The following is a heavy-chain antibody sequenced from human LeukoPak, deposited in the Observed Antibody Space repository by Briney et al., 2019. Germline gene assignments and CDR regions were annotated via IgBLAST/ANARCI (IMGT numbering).Heavy chain of an antibody. CDR3: IRTYRSSWYDGFDI. D-gene: IGHD6-13*01. V-gene: IGHV3-49*04. CDR1: GGSISSYC. J-gene: IGHJ3*02. CDR2: IRSKAYGGTT. Sequence: LSLTCTVSGGSISSYCWSWVRQAPGKGLEWVGFIRSKAYGGTTEYAASVKGSFTISRDDSKSIAYLQMNSLKTEDTGVYYCIRTYRSSWYDGFDIWGQGTMVTVSS.